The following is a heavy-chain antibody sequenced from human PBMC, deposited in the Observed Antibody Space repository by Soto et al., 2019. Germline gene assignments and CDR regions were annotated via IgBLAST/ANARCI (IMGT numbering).Heavy chain of an antibody. CDR2: INDGNGNT. CDR3: ARGPGGPDGPGDY. J-gene: IGHJ4*02. Sequence: QVQLVQSGAEVKKPGASVKGSGKASGYTITSYAMHWGRQAPGQGLECIGWINDGNGNTKYSQKFQDRVTITRDTSASTAYMEMSSLRSEDKSVYYCARGPGGPDGPGDYWGQVTLVTVSS. V-gene: IGHV1-3*01. CDR1: GYTITSYA. D-gene: IGHD2-15*01.